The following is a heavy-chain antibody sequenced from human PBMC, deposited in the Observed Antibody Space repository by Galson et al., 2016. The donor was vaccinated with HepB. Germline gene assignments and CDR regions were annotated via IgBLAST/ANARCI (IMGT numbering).Heavy chain of an antibody. CDR1: GFTFSSYA. D-gene: IGHD4-17*01. Sequence: SLRLSCAASGFTFSSYAMHWVRQAPGKGLEWVAVISYDGSKKYYADSVRGRFTISRDISKNTLYLQVSSLRAEDTAVYHCARGATTVTTLRVYWGQGTLVTVSS. V-gene: IGHV3-30-3*01. J-gene: IGHJ4*02. CDR2: ISYDGSKK. CDR3: ARGATTVTTLRVY.